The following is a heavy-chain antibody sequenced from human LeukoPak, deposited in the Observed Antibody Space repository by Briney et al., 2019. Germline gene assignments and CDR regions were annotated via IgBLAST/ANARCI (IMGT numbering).Heavy chain of an antibody. V-gene: IGHV3-7*01. CDR1: GFTFISYW. Sequence: GGSLRLSCAASGFTFISYWMSWVRQAPGKGLEWVANIKQDGSEKYYVDSVKGRFTISIDNAKNSLYLQMNSLRAEDTAVYYCARVSSSAIFDYWGQGTLVTVSS. CDR3: ARVSSSAIFDY. CDR2: IKQDGSEK. J-gene: IGHJ4*02. D-gene: IGHD6-6*01.